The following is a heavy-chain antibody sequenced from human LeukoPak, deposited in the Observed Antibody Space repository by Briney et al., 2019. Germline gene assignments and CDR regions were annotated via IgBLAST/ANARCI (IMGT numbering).Heavy chain of an antibody. CDR2: IYHSGST. V-gene: IGHV4-38-2*02. CDR1: GYSISSGYY. Sequence: SETLSLTCTVSGYSISSGYYWGWIRQPPGKGLEWIGSIYHSGSTYYNPSLKSRVTISVDTSKNQFSLKLSSVTAADTAVYYCAREDSGSSDYYYYYMDVWGKGTTVTVSS. CDR3: AREDSGSSDYYYYYMDV. J-gene: IGHJ6*03. D-gene: IGHD6-6*01.